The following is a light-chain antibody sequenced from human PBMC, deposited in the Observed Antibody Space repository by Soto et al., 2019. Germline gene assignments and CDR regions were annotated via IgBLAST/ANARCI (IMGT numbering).Light chain of an antibody. CDR1: QSVSSY. CDR2: DAS. CDR3: QQRSNWIT. Sequence: EIVLTQSPATLSLSPGERATLSCRASQSVSSYLAWYQQEPGQAPRLLIYDASNRATGIPARFSGSGSGTDFTLTISSLEPEDFAVYYCQQRSNWITFGGGTKVDI. V-gene: IGKV3-11*01. J-gene: IGKJ4*01.